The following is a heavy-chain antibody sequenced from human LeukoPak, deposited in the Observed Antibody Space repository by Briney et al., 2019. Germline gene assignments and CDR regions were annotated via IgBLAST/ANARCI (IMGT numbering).Heavy chain of an antibody. Sequence: GASVKVSCKASGYTFTAYYMHWVRQAPGQGLEYMGWINPNSGDTNYAQKFQGWVTMTRDSPINTAYMELSGLKSDDTAVYYCARGFGRGYCNADGCSTYYYYGMDVWGQGTTVTVSS. CDR3: ARGFGRGYCNADGCSTYYYYGMDV. V-gene: IGHV1-2*04. J-gene: IGHJ6*02. CDR2: INPNSGDT. D-gene: IGHD2-15*01. CDR1: GYTFTAYY.